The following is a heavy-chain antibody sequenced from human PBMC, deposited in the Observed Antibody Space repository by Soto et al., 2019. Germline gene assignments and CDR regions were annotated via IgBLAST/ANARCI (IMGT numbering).Heavy chain of an antibody. CDR3: ARDGTGTTTLRGYYYNGMDV. Sequence: SETLSLTCTVSGGTISSYYWSWIRQPPGKGLEWIGYIYYSGSTNYNPSLKSRVTISVDTSKNQFSLKLSSVTAADTAVYYCARDGTGTTTLRGYYYNGMDVWGQGTTVTVSS. CDR1: GGTISSYY. D-gene: IGHD1-1*01. J-gene: IGHJ6*02. CDR2: IYYSGST. V-gene: IGHV4-59*01.